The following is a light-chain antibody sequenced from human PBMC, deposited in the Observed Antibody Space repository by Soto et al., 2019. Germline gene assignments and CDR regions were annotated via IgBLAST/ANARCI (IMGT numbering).Light chain of an antibody. V-gene: IGLV1-40*01. CDR2: GNS. CDR1: SSNIGAGYD. CDR3: QSYDSSLSGYL. Sequence: QSVLTQPPSVSGAPGQRVTISCTGSSSNIGAGYDVHWYQQLPGTAPKLLIYGNSNRPSGVPDRFSGSTSATSASLAITGLPAEDEDDYYCQSYDSSLSGYLFGTGTKLTVL. J-gene: IGLJ1*01.